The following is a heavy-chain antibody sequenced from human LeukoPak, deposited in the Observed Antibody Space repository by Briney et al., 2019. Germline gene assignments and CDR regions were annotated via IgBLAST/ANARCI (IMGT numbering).Heavy chain of an antibody. J-gene: IGHJ4*02. CDR3: ARLAWELLQPEPIDY. CDR1: GDSISSSNSY. CDR2: IYYRGST. V-gene: IGHV4-39*01. D-gene: IGHD1-26*01. Sequence: SETLSLTCTVSGDSISSSNSYWGWIRQPPGKGLEWIGSIYYRGSTYYNPSLKSRVTISVDTSKNQFSLKLSSVTAADTAVYYCARLAWELLQPEPIDYWGQGTLVTVSS.